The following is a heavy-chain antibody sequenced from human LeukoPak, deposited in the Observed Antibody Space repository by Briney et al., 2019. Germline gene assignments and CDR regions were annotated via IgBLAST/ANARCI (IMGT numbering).Heavy chain of an antibody. D-gene: IGHD3-22*01. J-gene: IGHJ4*02. Sequence: SETLSLTCTVSGGSISSSTTYYWGWIRQPPGKGLEWIGSVYYSGGTYYNPSLKSRVTISVDTSKNQFSLKLRSVTAADTAVYYRARSREYFDSSGYYPLVDYWGQGTLVTVSS. V-gene: IGHV4-39*01. CDR3: ARSREYFDSSGYYPLVDY. CDR2: VYYSGGT. CDR1: GGSISSSTTYY.